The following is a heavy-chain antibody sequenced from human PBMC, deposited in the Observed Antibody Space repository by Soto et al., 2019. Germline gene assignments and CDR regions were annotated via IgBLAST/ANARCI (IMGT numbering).Heavy chain of an antibody. CDR3: ASSGGYIPTTSFDY. CDR1: GGSVSSNSAA. Sequence: QTLSLTCAISGGSVSSNSAAWNCISKCPSRGLEWLGRTYYRSKLYNDYAVSVKSRITINPDTSKNQFSLQLNSVTPEDTAVYYCASSGGYIPTTSFDYWGQGTLVTVSS. D-gene: IGHD5-12*01. J-gene: IGHJ4*02. V-gene: IGHV6-1*01. CDR2: TYYRSKLYN.